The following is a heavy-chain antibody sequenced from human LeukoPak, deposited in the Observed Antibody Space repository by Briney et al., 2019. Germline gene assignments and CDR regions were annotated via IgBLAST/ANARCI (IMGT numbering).Heavy chain of an antibody. J-gene: IGHJ6*03. CDR2: ISAYNGNT. D-gene: IGHD2-2*01. Sequence: ASVKVSCKASGYTFTSYGISWVRQAPGQGLEWMGWISAYNGNTNYAQKLQGRVTMTTDASTSTAYMELRSLRSDDTAVYYCARDGDIVVAHYYYYMDVWGKGTTVTVSS. V-gene: IGHV1-18*01. CDR1: GYTFTSYG. CDR3: ARDGDIVVAHYYYYMDV.